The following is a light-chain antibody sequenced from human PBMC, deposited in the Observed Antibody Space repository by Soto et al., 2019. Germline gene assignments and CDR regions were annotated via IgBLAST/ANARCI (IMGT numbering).Light chain of an antibody. Sequence: QSVLTHPASVSGSPGQSITNSCTGTSSDVGGYNYVSWYQQHPGKAPKLMIYDVSDRPSGVSNRFSGSKSGNTASLTISGLQSEDEADYYCSSYTSSRTYVFGTGTKVTVL. CDR1: SSDVGGYNY. CDR3: SSYTSSRTYV. V-gene: IGLV2-14*01. CDR2: DVS. J-gene: IGLJ1*01.